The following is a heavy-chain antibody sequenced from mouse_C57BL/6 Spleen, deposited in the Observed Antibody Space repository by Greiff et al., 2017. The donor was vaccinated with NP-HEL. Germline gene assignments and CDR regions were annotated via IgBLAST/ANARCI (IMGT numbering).Heavy chain of an antibody. CDR2: IHPNSGST. D-gene: IGHD3-2*02. CDR1: GYTFTSSW. CDR3: AREGQLRRRGAY. J-gene: IGHJ3*01. V-gene: IGHV1-64*01. Sequence: QVQLQQPGAELVKPGASVKLSCKASGYTFTSSWMHWVKQRPGQGLAWIGMIHPNSGSTNYNEKFKSKATLTVDKSSSTAYMQLSSLTSEDSAVYYCAREGQLRRRGAYWGQGTLVTVSA.